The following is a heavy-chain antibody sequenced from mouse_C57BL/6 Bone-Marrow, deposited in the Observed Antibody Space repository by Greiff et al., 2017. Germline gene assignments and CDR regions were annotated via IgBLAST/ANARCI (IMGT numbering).Heavy chain of an antibody. CDR2: ISNGGGST. CDR1: GFTFSDYY. J-gene: IGHJ3*01. CDR3: ASLSSIGAWFAY. Sequence: EVKLMESGGGLVQPGGSLKLSCAASGFTFSDYYMYWVRQTPEKRLEWVAYISNGGGSTYYPDTVKGRFTISRDNAKNTLYLQMSRLKSEDAALYYCASLSSIGAWFAYWGQGTLVTVSA. D-gene: IGHD2-14*01. V-gene: IGHV5-12*01.